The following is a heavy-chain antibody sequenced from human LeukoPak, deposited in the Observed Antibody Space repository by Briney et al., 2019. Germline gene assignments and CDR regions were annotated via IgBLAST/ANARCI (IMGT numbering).Heavy chain of an antibody. CDR3: ARIVVVVAAKEISWFDP. J-gene: IGHJ5*02. CDR1: GYSLTSYW. Sequence: GESLKISCKGSGYSLTSYWIGWVRQMPGKGLEWMGIIYPGDSDTRYSPSFQGQVTISADKSISTAYLQWSSLKASDTAMYYCARIVVVVAAKEISWFDPWGQGTLVTVSS. D-gene: IGHD2-15*01. V-gene: IGHV5-51*01. CDR2: IYPGDSDT.